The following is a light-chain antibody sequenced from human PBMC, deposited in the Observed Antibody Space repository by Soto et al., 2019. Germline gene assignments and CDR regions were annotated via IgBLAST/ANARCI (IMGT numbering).Light chain of an antibody. J-gene: IGKJ4*01. V-gene: IGKV3-20*01. CDR3: QQCGSAFLVFT. Sequence: GLKLSAGALSLYKGERATLSCRASRNFGNNFLAWYQQKPGQAPRLLIYATASRATGIADRFSGSGSGTDFTLTISILEPEDFAVYYCQQCGSAFLVFTFGGVTKV. CDR2: ATA. CDR1: RNFGNNF.